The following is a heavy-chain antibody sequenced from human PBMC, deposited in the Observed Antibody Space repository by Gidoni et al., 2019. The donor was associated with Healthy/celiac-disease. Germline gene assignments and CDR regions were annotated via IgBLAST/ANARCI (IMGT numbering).Heavy chain of an antibody. Sequence: QITLKESGPTLVKPTQTLTLTCTFSGFSLSTSGVGVGWIRQPPGKALEWLALIYWNDDKRYSPSLKSRLTITKDTSKNQVVLTMTNMDPVDTATYYCANSENYDFWSGYVYTGAFDIWGQGTMVTVSS. CDR3: ANSENYDFWSGYVYTGAFDI. J-gene: IGHJ3*02. CDR1: GFSLSTSGVG. CDR2: IYWNDDK. D-gene: IGHD3-3*01. V-gene: IGHV2-5*01.